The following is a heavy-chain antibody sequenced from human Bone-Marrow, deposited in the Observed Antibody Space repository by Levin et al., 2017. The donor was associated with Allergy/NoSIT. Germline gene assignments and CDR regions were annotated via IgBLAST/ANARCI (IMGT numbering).Heavy chain of an antibody. Sequence: GGSLRLSCAASGFTVSDNYMSWVRQAPGKGLEWVSVINSGGSTYYADSVKGRFTISRDNSKNTLDLQMNSLRAEDTAVYYCARDSSSWYRAFEIWGQGTMVTVSS. V-gene: IGHV3-53*01. CDR2: INSGGST. CDR3: ARDSSSWYRAFEI. CDR1: GFTVSDNY. J-gene: IGHJ3*02. D-gene: IGHD6-13*01.